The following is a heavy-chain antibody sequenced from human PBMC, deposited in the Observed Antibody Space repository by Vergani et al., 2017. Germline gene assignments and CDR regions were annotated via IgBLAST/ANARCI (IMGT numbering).Heavy chain of an antibody. CDR3: ARPSRDGYNYFDY. CDR2: ISYDGSNK. D-gene: IGHD5-24*01. CDR1: GFTFSSYA. V-gene: IGHV3-30-3*01. Sequence: QVQLVESGGGVVQPGRSLRLSCAASGFTFSSYAMHWVRQAPGKELEWVAVISYDGSNKYYADSVKGRFTISRDNSKNTLYLQMNSLRAEDTAVYYCARPSRDGYNYFDYWGQGTLVTVSS. J-gene: IGHJ4*02.